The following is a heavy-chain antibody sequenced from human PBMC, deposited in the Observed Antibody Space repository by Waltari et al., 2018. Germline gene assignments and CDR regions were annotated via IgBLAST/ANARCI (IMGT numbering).Heavy chain of an antibody. Sequence: QVQLPESGPGLVKPSETLSLTCTVSGGPISSYYWTWTRPPAGKGLEWIGRIYTSGSTNYNPSLKSRVTMSVDTSKNQFSLKLSSVTAADTAVYYCARDQYDFWSGYLSYFDYWGQGTLVTVSS. J-gene: IGHJ4*02. V-gene: IGHV4-4*07. CDR2: IYTSGST. D-gene: IGHD3-3*01. CDR3: ARDQYDFWSGYLSYFDY. CDR1: GGPISSYY.